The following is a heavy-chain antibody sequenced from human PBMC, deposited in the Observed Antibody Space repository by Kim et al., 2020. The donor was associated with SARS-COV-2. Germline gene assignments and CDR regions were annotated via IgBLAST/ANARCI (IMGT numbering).Heavy chain of an antibody. CDR3: ARDPSADLLRDY. V-gene: IGHV3-21*01. CDR1: GFTFSSYS. D-gene: IGHD1-26*01. Sequence: GGSLRLSCAASGFTFSSYSMNWVRQAPGKGLEWVSSISSSSSYIYYADSVKGRFTISRDNAKNSLYLQMNSLRAEDTAVYYCARDPSADLLRDYWGQGTLVTVSS. J-gene: IGHJ4*02. CDR2: ISSSSSYI.